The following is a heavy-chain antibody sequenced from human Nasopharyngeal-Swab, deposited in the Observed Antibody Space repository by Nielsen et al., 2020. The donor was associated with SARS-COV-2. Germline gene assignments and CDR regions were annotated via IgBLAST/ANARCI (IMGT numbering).Heavy chain of an antibody. CDR3: ARGDGRYYFDY. J-gene: IGHJ4*02. V-gene: IGHV1-69*10. D-gene: IGHD5-24*01. CDR2: IIPILGIA. CDR1: GGTFSSYA. Sequence: SVKVSCKASGGTFSSYAISWVRQAPGQGLEWMGGIIPILGIANYAQKFQGRVTITADKSTSTAYMELSSLRSEDTAAYYCARGDGRYYFDYWGQGTLVTVSS.